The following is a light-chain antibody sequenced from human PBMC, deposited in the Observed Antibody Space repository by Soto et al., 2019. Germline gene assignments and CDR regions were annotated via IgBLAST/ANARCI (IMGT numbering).Light chain of an antibody. J-gene: IGLJ1*01. CDR1: SSDVGSYNL. V-gene: IGLV2-23*03. CDR3: CSYAGSSTFVV. Sequence: QSVLTQPASVSGSPRQSIIISCTGTSSDVGSYNLVSWYQQHPGKAPKLMIYEGSKRPSGVSDRFSGSKSGNTASLTISGLQAEDEADYYCCSYAGSSTFVVFGTGTKLTVL. CDR2: EGS.